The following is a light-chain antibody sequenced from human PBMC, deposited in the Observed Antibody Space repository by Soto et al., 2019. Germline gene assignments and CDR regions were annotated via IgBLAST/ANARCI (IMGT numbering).Light chain of an antibody. CDR2: DAS. V-gene: IGKV3-11*01. Sequence: IVLTQSPSTLSLSPGDRVTLSCRASQSVSTYLAWYQQRPGQAPRLLIYDASNRATGIPARFSGSGSGTEFTLTISGLQSEDFATYYCQQYNNWPVTFGGGTKVDI. J-gene: IGKJ4*01. CDR3: QQYNNWPVT. CDR1: QSVSTY.